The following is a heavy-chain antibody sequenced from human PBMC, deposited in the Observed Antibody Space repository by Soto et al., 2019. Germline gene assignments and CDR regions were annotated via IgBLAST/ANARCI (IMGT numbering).Heavy chain of an antibody. V-gene: IGHV3-23*01. CDR2: ISGSGAST. J-gene: IGHJ4*02. CDR1: GFTFSSYA. D-gene: IGHD1-26*01. CDR3: ARRGSGSYYDY. Sequence: EVQLLESGGGLVQPGGSLRLSCAASGFTFSSYAMRWVRQAPVKGLEWVSAISGSGASTYYADSVKGRFTISRDNSKNTLYLQMNSLRAEDTAVYYCARRGSGSYYDYWGQGNLVTVSS.